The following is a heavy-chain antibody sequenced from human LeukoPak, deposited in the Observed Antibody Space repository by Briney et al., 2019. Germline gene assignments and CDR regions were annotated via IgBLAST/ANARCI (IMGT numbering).Heavy chain of an antibody. V-gene: IGHV3-15*01. CDR3: TTGMQLWF. D-gene: IGHD5-18*01. CDR2: IKSESDGGTT. CDR1: GFTFIDAW. Sequence: PGGSLRLSCAASGFTFIDAWMSWVRQAPGKGLEWVGRIKSESDGGTTDYAAPVKGRFTISRDDSKNTLYLQMNSLETEDTALYYCTTGMQLWFWGQGTLVTVSS. J-gene: IGHJ4*02.